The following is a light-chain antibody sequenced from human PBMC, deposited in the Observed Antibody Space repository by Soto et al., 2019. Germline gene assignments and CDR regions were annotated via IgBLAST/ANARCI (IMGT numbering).Light chain of an antibody. CDR3: QQSYSPPPVT. V-gene: IGKV1-39*01. CDR2: AAS. CDR1: QSINRF. J-gene: IGKJ5*01. Sequence: IQMTQSPSSLSASVGDRVTITCRASQSINRFLNWYQQKPGKAPKLLIYAASSLQSGVPSRFSGSGSGTDFTLTISSLQPGDFANYYCQQSYSPPPVTFGQGTRLEIK.